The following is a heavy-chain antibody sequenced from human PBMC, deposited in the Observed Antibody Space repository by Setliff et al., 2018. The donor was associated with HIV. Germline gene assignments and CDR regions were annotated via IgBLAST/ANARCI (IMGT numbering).Heavy chain of an antibody. V-gene: IGHV1-2*02. CDR1: RYTFTDYY. J-gene: IGHJ6*03. Sequence: ASVKVSCKASRYTFTDYYMHWVRQAPGQGLEWMGWINPNNGDTNYAQHFQDRVSMTRDTSISTVYMELNRLGSDDTAVYYCARSGAGYSTGPLYYYMDVWGKGTTVTVSS. CDR3: ARSGAGYSTGPLYYYMDV. CDR2: INPNNGDT. D-gene: IGHD5-18*01.